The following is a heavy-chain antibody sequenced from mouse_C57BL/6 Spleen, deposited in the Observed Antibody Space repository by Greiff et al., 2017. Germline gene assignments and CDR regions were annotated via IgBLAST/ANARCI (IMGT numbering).Heavy chain of an antibody. J-gene: IGHJ1*03. Sequence: QVQLKQSGAELVRPGTSVKMSCKASGYTFTNYWIGWAKQRPGHGLEWIGDIYPGGGYTNYNEKFKGKATLTADKSSSTAYMQFSSLTSEDYAIYYCARYYYGSSPHWYFYGWGTGTTVTVSS. CDR2: IYPGGGYT. V-gene: IGHV1-63*01. CDR1: GYTFTNYW. CDR3: ARYYYGSSPHWYFYG. D-gene: IGHD1-1*01.